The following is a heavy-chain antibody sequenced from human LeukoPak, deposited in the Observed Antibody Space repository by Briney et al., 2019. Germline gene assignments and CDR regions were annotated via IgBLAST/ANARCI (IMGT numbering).Heavy chain of an antibody. Sequence: SETLSLTCAVYGGSFSGYYWTWIRQPPGKGLEWIGSMYYSGSTYYNPSLKSRVTISVDTSRNQFSLKLSSVTAADTAVYYCARDPFIVGATGVDYWGQGTLVTVSS. D-gene: IGHD1-26*01. CDR3: ARDPFIVGATGVDY. V-gene: IGHV4-34*01. CDR1: GGSFSGYY. J-gene: IGHJ4*02. CDR2: MYYSGST.